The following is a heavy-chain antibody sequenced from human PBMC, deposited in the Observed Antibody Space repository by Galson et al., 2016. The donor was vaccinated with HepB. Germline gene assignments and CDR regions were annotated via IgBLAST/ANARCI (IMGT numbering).Heavy chain of an antibody. CDR3: PRCYVHTGMNV. Sequence: CAISGDSVTNDDPIWNWIRQSPSRGLEWLGRTYYRSQWFNEYAVSVKSRITINSDTSRNQFSLQLDSVTPDDTAAYFCPRCYVHTGMNVWGQVTTVTVSS. V-gene: IGHV6-1*01. CDR2: TYYRSQWFN. D-gene: IGHD3-16*01. CDR1: GDSVTNDDPI. J-gene: IGHJ6*02.